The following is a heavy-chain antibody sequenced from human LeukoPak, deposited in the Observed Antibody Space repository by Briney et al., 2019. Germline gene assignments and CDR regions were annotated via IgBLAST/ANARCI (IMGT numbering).Heavy chain of an antibody. V-gene: IGHV3-74*01. Sequence: GGSLRLSCAVSGFTFSSYWMHWVRQVPGKGLVWVSRINSDGSTTSYADSVKGRFTISRDNAKNTLYLQMNSLRAEDTAVYYCARVSSTWSNFDNWGQGTLVTVSS. CDR3: ARVSSTWSNFDN. D-gene: IGHD6-13*01. CDR2: INSDGSTT. CDR1: GFTFSSYW. J-gene: IGHJ4*02.